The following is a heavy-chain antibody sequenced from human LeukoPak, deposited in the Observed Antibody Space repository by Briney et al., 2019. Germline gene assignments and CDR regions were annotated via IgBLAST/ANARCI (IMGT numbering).Heavy chain of an antibody. Sequence: ASVKVSCKASGYTFTSYDINWVRQATGQGLEWMGWMNPNSVNTGSAQNFQGRVTITRNTSISTAYMELSSLRSEDTAVYYCARAPRITMVRGVIYWFDPWGQGTLVTVSS. CDR2: MNPNSVNT. D-gene: IGHD3-10*01. CDR1: GYTFTSYD. J-gene: IGHJ5*02. V-gene: IGHV1-8*03. CDR3: ARAPRITMVRGVIYWFDP.